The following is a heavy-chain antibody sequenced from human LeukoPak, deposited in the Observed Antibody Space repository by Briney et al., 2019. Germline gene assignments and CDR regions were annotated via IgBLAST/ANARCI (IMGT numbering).Heavy chain of an antibody. CDR3: ATPNIRGTIDPFDV. V-gene: IGHV4-38-2*02. Sequence: SETLSLTCTVSGYSISSDYYCGWIRQPPGKGLEWIATIHSTGATYYSPSLRSRATISPDTSANQFSLELRSVSAADTAVYFCATPNIRGTIDPFDVWGNGTTVIVSS. D-gene: IGHD2/OR15-2a*01. CDR1: GYSISSDYY. J-gene: IGHJ6*04. CDR2: IHSTGAT.